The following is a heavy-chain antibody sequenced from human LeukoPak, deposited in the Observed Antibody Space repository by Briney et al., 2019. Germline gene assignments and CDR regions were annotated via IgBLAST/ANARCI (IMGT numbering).Heavy chain of an antibody. Sequence: KPSETLSLTCAVYGGSFSGYYWSWIRQPPGKGLEWIGEINHSGSTTYNPSLKSRVTISVGTSKNQFSLKLSSVTAADTAVYYCARGRGGYYYGSGSYSAYFDYWGQGTLVTVSS. CDR3: ARGRGGYYYGSGSYSAYFDY. J-gene: IGHJ4*02. V-gene: IGHV4-34*01. CDR2: INHSGST. D-gene: IGHD3-10*01. CDR1: GGSFSGYY.